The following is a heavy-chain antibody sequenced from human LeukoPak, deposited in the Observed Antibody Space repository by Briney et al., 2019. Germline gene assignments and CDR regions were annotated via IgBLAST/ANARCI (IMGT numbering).Heavy chain of an antibody. Sequence: PSQTLSLICTVSGASISSGGYYWSWIRQHPGKGLEWIGYIYYSGSTYYNPSLKSRVTISVDTSKNQIFLKLSSVTAADTAVYYCAREDTGLGFFDYWGQGTLVTVSS. J-gene: IGHJ4*02. CDR1: GASISSGGYY. V-gene: IGHV4-31*03. CDR3: AREDTGLGFFDY. D-gene: IGHD2-8*02. CDR2: IYYSGST.